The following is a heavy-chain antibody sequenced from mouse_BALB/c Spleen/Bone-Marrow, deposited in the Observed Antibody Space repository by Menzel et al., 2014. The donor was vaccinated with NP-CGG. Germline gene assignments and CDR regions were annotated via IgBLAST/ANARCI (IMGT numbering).Heavy chain of an antibody. CDR2: IAPGSGST. D-gene: IGHD2-1*01. CDR1: GYTFTSYW. Sequence: DLVKPGAPVKLSCKASGYTFTSYWINWMKQRPGQGLEWIGRIAPGSGSTYYNEMFKGKATLTVDTSSSTAYIQLSSLSSEDSAVYFCARFPIYYGNYGAMDYWGQGTSVTVSS. J-gene: IGHJ4*01. CDR3: ARFPIYYGNYGAMDY. V-gene: IGHV1S41*01.